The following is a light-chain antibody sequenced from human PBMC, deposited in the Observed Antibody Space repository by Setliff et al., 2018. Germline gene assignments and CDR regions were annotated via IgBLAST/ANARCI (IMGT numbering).Light chain of an antibody. V-gene: IGLV2-11*01. CDR2: DVT. CDR1: SSGVSAYNY. Sequence: QSALTQPRSVSGSPGQSVTISCTGTSSGVSAYNYVSWYQQHPGKAPKLMIYDVTKRPSGVPDRFSGSKSGNTASLAISGHQAEDEADYHCCSYAGSYTVVFGGGTKVTVL. J-gene: IGLJ3*02. CDR3: CSYAGSYTVV.